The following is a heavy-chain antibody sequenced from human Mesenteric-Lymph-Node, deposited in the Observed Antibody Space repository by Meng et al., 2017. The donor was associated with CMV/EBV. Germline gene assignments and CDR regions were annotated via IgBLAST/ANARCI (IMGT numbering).Heavy chain of an antibody. CDR3: AREGAFRYGSGSYSYFFDY. D-gene: IGHD3-10*01. CDR2: ISSSSSYI. J-gene: IGHJ4*02. CDR1: GFTFNIYE. V-gene: IGHV3-21*01. Sequence: GGSLRLSCAASGFTFNIYEMNWVRQAPGKGLEWVSSISSSSSYIYYADSVKGRFTISRDNAKNSLYLQMNSLRAEDTAVYYCAREGAFRYGSGSYSYFFDYWGQGTLVTVSS.